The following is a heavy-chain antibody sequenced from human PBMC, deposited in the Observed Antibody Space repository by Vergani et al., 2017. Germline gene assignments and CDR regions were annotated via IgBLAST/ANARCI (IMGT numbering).Heavy chain of an antibody. D-gene: IGHD6-19*01. CDR1: GFNLQDYA. CDR3: VKDFEETLEGWRYQFGS. V-gene: IGHV3-9*01. Sequence: EVQLVESGGGLVHPGRSLRLSCAASGFNLQDYAMHWVRQVPGKGLEWVAGRSWHSEDLIYADSVKGRFTIARDNDNNSLYLHMTSLTTEDTAFYYCVKDFEETLEGWRYQFGSWGQGTLVTVSS. J-gene: IGHJ5*02. CDR2: RSWHSEDL.